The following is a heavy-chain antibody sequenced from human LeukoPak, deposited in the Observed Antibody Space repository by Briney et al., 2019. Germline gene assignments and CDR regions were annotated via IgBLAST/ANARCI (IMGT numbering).Heavy chain of an antibody. Sequence: GASVKVSSKASGYTFTGSSMHWVRRATGQGLEWMGWINPNSGGTNHAQKFQRRVTMTRDTSHSTAYVELSRQRSDHPAVYYCARDIVVVPAVDRGWCDPWGEGTVVSVCS. V-gene: IGHV1-2*02. CDR3: ARDIVVVPAVDRGWCDP. CDR2: INPNSGGT. CDR1: GYTFTGSS. D-gene: IGHD2-2*01. J-gene: IGHJ5*02.